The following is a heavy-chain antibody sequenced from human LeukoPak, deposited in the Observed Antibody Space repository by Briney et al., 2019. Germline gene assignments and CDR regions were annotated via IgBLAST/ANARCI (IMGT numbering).Heavy chain of an antibody. V-gene: IGHV3-48*02. CDR2: ISNSGSTI. Sequence: PGGSLRLSCVASGFTFSLHTMNWVRQAPGKGLEWVSYISNSGSTIYYADSVKGRFTISRDNAKNSLYLQMNSLRDEDTAVYYCARDALSDYWGQGTLVTVSS. J-gene: IGHJ4*02. CDR3: ARDALSDY. D-gene: IGHD2/OR15-2a*01. CDR1: GFTFSLHT.